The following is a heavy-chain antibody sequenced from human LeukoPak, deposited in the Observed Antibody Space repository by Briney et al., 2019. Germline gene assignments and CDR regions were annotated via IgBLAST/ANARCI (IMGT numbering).Heavy chain of an antibody. CDR3: AELGITMIGDV. Sequence: PGGSLRLSCTASGVTFGDYAMSWVRQAPGKGLEWVGFIRSKAYGGTAAYAACVKGRFTISRDNTKNSLYLQMTSLRAEDTAVYYCAELGITMIGDVWGKGTTVTISS. D-gene: IGHD3-10*02. CDR1: GVTFGDYA. V-gene: IGHV3-49*04. J-gene: IGHJ6*04. CDR2: IRSKAYGGTA.